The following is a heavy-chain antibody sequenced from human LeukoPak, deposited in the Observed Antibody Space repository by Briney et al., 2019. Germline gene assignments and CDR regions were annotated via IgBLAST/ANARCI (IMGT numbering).Heavy chain of an antibody. Sequence: GGPLRLSCAASGFSLNNYAMNWARQATGKGLEWVSAISASGGTTYNSDSVKGRFTISRDSAKNTLYLQINSLRAEDTAVYYCALSIAAAGDAFDIWGQGTMVTVSS. CDR3: ALSIAAAGDAFDI. CDR2: ISASGGTT. D-gene: IGHD6-13*01. V-gene: IGHV3-23*01. CDR1: GFSLNNYA. J-gene: IGHJ3*02.